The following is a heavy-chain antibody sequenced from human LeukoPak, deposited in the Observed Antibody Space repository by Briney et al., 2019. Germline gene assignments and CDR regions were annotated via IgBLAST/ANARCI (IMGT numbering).Heavy chain of an antibody. J-gene: IGHJ4*02. D-gene: IGHD6-13*01. Sequence: ASVKVSCKASGYTFTSYDINWVRQATGQGLEWMGWMNPNSGNTGYAQKFQGRVTITRNTSISTAYMELSSLRSEDTAVYYCARGLLAAAQGRAIFVYWGQGTLVTVSS. V-gene: IGHV1-8*03. CDR2: MNPNSGNT. CDR1: GYTFTSYD. CDR3: ARGLLAAAQGRAIFVY.